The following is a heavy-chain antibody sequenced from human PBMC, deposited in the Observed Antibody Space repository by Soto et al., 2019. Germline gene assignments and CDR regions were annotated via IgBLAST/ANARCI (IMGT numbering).Heavy chain of an antibody. CDR3: ARVGYCSSTSCEPFYGMDV. D-gene: IGHD2-2*01. CDR2: IIPIFGTA. V-gene: IGHV1-69*13. Sequence: SVKVSCKASGGTFSSYAISWVRQAPGQGLEWMGGIIPIFGTANYAQKFQGRVTITADESTSTAYMELSSLRSEDTAVYYCARVGYCSSTSCEPFYGMDVWGQGTTVTVSS. CDR1: GGTFSSYA. J-gene: IGHJ6*02.